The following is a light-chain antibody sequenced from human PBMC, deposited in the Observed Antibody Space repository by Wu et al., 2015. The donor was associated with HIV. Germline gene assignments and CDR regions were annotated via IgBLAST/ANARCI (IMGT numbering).Light chain of an antibody. CDR1: QSISAN. J-gene: IGKJ4*01. CDR2: STF. V-gene: IGKV1-39*01. CDR3: QQSYPTPFT. Sequence: DIQMTQSPSSLSASVGDRVTITCRASQSISANLNWYQHKPGKAPKLLVHSTFTLQSGVPSRFSGSRSGTDFTLTITGLQPDDFATYYCQQSYPTPFTFGGGTKVE.